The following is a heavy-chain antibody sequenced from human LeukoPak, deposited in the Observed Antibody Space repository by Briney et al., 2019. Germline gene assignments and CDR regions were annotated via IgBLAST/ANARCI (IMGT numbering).Heavy chain of an antibody. Sequence: ASVKVSCKVSGYTFTSYAMHWVRQAPGQRLEWMGWINAGNGNTKYSQKFQGGVAITRDTSASTAYMELSSLRSEDTAVYYCARGVVVVPAAKNTPLGWFDPWGQGTLVTVSS. CDR2: INAGNGNT. V-gene: IGHV1-3*01. J-gene: IGHJ5*02. CDR3: ARGVVVVPAAKNTPLGWFDP. D-gene: IGHD2-2*01. CDR1: GYTFTSYA.